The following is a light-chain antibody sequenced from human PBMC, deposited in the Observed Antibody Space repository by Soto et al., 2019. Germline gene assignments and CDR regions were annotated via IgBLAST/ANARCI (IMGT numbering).Light chain of an antibody. Sequence: DAPLTQSPSYVSASVGDRFTITCRASQGISSWLAWYQQKPGKAPKLLIYAASSLRSGVPSRFSGSGSGTEFTLTISSLQPEDFATYFCQQANTFPITFGQGTRLEIK. CDR2: AAS. CDR1: QGISSW. CDR3: QQANTFPIT. V-gene: IGKV1-12*01. J-gene: IGKJ5*01.